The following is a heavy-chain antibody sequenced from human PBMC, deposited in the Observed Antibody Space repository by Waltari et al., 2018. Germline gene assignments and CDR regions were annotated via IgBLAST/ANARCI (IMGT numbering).Heavy chain of an antibody. D-gene: IGHD3-3*01. Sequence: QVQLQEWGAGLLKPSETLSLTCAVYGGSFSGYSWSWIRQPPGKGLEWIGEINHSGSTNYNPSRKSRVTIAVDTAKNQFSLKLSAVTAADTAVYYCASMEWLPDGMDVWGQGTTVTVSS. CDR3: ASMEWLPDGMDV. CDR2: INHSGST. J-gene: IGHJ6*02. CDR1: GGSFSGYS. V-gene: IGHV4-34*01.